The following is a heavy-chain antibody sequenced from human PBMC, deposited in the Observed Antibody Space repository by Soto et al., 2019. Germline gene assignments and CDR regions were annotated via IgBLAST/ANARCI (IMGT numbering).Heavy chain of an antibody. D-gene: IGHD2-8*01. CDR1: GFTFSSSS. CDR2: ISSSSKYI. V-gene: IGHV3-21*01. CDR3: ARDAVVIIPTTTQSGFDP. J-gene: IGHJ5*02. Sequence: GSLRLSCAASGFTFSSSSMNWVRQAPGKGLEWVSSISSSSKYIYYADSVRGRFTISRDNARNSLYLQMNSLRADDTAVYYCARDAVVIIPTTTQSGFDPWGQGTLVTVYS.